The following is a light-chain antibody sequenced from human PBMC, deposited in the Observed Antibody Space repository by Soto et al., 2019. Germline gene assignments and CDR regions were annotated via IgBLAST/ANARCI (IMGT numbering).Light chain of an antibody. J-gene: IGKJ1*01. V-gene: IGKV1-5*03. Sequence: DIQMTQSPSTLSASVGDRVTITCRASQAISSWLAWYQQKPGKAPKLLIYRASNLQSGVPSRFSGSESGTEFTLTISSLQPDDSATYYCQQYSIYWTFGQGTKVEIK. CDR1: QAISSW. CDR2: RAS. CDR3: QQYSIYWT.